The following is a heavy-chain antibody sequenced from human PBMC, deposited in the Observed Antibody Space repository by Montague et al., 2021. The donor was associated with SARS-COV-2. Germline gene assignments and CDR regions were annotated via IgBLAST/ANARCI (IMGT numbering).Heavy chain of an antibody. J-gene: IGHJ4*02. CDR1: GGSFSDNY. D-gene: IGHD3-22*01. CDR3: ARGRQHFNMIVVVMTGGEYYFDY. V-gene: IGHV4-34*01. CDR2: INHRGTS. Sequence: SETLSLTCAVYGGSFSDNYWSWIRKPPGKGLEWIAEINHRGTSNYNPSLKSRVSISVDTSKNQFSLYLGSVTAADTAVYYCARGRQHFNMIVVVMTGGEYYFDYWGQGTLATVSS.